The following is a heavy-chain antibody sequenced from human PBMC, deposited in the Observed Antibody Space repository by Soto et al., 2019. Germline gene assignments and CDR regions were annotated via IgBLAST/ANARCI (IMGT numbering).Heavy chain of an antibody. Sequence: PGGSLRLSCAASGFTVSSNYMSWVRQAPGKGLEWVSVFYSGGSTYYADSVKGRFTISRDNSKNTLYLQMNSLRAEDTAVYYCARDPFDYDFWSGYSDSYYYYYMDVWGKGTTVTVSS. CDR3: ARDPFDYDFWSGYSDSYYYYYMDV. D-gene: IGHD3-3*01. J-gene: IGHJ6*03. V-gene: IGHV3-66*01. CDR2: FYSGGST. CDR1: GFTVSSNY.